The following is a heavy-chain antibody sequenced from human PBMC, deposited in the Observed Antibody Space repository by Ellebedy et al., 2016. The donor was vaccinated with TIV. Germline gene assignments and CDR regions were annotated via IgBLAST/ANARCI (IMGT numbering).Heavy chain of an antibody. Sequence: GESLKISXAASGFTLSGYWMSWVRQTPGKGLEWVANINRDGSDEYYVDSVKGRFTISRDNAKNTLYLQMNSLRAEDTAVYYCVRDDDSNGYYDDLYYFDVWGKGTTVTVSS. V-gene: IGHV3-7*01. D-gene: IGHD3-22*01. CDR3: VRDDDSNGYYDDLYYFDV. CDR1: GFTLSGYW. CDR2: INRDGSDE. J-gene: IGHJ6*03.